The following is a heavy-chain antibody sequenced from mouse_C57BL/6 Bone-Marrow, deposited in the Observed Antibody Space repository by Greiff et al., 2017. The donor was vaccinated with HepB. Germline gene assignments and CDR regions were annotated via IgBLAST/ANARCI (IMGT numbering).Heavy chain of an antibody. CDR3: ARTLGYFDY. D-gene: IGHD4-1*01. J-gene: IGHJ2*01. CDR2: INPNNGGT. V-gene: IGHV1-26*01. CDR1: GYTFTDYY. Sequence: EVQLQQSGPELVKPGASVKISCKASGYTFTDYYMNWVKQSHGKSLEWIGDINPNNGGTSYNQKFKGKATLTVDKSSSTAYMELRSLPSEDSAVYYCARTLGYFDYWGQGTTLTVSS.